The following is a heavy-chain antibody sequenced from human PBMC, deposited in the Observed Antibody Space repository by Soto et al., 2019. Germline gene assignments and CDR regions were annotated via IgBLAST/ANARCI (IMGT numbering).Heavy chain of an antibody. J-gene: IGHJ4*02. CDR1: GGSISSGGYY. CDR2: IYYSGST. D-gene: IGHD2-21*02. CDR3: ARGGHIVVVTAIRGGRYFDY. Sequence: QVQLQESGPGLVKPSQTLSLTCTVSGGSISSGGYYWSWIRQHPGKGLEWIGYIYYSGSTYYNPSLKSRVTISVDTSKHQCSLKLSSVTAADTAVYSCARGGHIVVVTAIRGGRYFDYWGQGTLVTVSS. V-gene: IGHV4-31*03.